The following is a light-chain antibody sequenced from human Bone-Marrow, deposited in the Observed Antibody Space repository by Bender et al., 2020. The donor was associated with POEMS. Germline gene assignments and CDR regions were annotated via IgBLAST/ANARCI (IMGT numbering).Light chain of an antibody. CDR2: EGD. V-gene: IGLV2-14*02. J-gene: IGLJ3*02. CDR1: SSDVGSYKL. Sequence: QSALPQPASVSGSPGQSITISCTGPSSDVGSYKLVSWYQQHPGEAPKLIIYEGDKRPSGVSSRFSGSNSGNTASLTISGLQAEDEADYYCSAYTRHDTRVFGGGTKVTVL. CDR3: SAYTRHDTRV.